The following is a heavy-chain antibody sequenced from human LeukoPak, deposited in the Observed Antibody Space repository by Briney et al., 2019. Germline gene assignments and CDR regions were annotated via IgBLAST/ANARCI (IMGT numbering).Heavy chain of an antibody. Sequence: SQTLSLTCTVSGGSISSGSYYWSWIRQPAGKGLEWIGRIYTSGSTNYNPSLKSRVTMSVDRSKNQFSLKLSSVTAANTAVYYCARAVGSSESNWFDPWGQGALVTVSS. V-gene: IGHV4-61*02. CDR3: ARAVGSSESNWFDP. J-gene: IGHJ5*02. D-gene: IGHD1-26*01. CDR1: GGSISSGSYY. CDR2: IYTSGST.